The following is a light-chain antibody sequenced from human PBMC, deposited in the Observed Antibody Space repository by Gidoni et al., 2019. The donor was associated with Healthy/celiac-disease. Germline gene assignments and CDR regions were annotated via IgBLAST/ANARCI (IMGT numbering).Light chain of an antibody. J-gene: IGKJ4*01. V-gene: IGKV3-11*01. CDR3: QQRRNWPPLT. CDR1: QSVSSY. CDR2: DAS. Sequence: EIVWTQSPATLSVSPGERATLSCRASQSVSSYLAWYQQKPGQAPRLLIYDASNRATGIPARFSGSGSGTDFTLTISSVEPEDFAVYYCQQRRNWPPLTFGGGTKVEIK.